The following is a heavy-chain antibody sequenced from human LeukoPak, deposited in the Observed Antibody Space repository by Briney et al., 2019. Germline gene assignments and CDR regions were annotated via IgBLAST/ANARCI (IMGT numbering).Heavy chain of an antibody. J-gene: IGHJ5*02. CDR1: GFTFSTYA. CDR2: IWYDGGKK. Sequence: GGSLRLSCAASGFTFSTYAMSWVRQAPGEGLEWVAVIWYDGGKKHYVDSVEGRFTISRDNSKNILYLEMSSLRAEDTAVYYCVRGSGGDGYKHWGDSWGQGTLVIVSS. CDR3: VRGSGGDGYKHWGDS. D-gene: IGHD5-24*01. V-gene: IGHV3-33*08.